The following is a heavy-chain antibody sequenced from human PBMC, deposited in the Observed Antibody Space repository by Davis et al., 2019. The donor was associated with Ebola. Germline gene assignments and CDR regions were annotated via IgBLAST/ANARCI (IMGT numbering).Heavy chain of an antibody. Sequence: SVKVSCKASGGTFSSYAISWVRQAPGQGLEWMGGIIPIFGTANYAQKFQGRVTITADESTSTAYMELSSLRSEDTAVYYCARDKLELRLGGGMDVWGKGTTVTVSS. D-gene: IGHD1-7*01. CDR2: IIPIFGTA. CDR1: GGTFSSYA. J-gene: IGHJ6*04. V-gene: IGHV1-69*13. CDR3: ARDKLELRLGGGMDV.